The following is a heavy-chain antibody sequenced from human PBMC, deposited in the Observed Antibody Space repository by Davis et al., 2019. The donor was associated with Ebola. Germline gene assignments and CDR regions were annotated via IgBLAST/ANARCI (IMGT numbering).Heavy chain of an antibody. CDR2: IITSSGGT. J-gene: IGHJ4*02. V-gene: IGHV1-2*06. CDR3: ARGHNYAHEY. CDR1: GYTFTDYN. Sequence: ASVKVSCKASGYTFTDYNLHWVRQAPGQGLEWMGRIITSSGGTNYAQKFQGRVTMTRDTSISTVYMELSSLRYDDTADYYCARGHNYAHEYWGQGTLVTVSS. D-gene: IGHD4-11*01.